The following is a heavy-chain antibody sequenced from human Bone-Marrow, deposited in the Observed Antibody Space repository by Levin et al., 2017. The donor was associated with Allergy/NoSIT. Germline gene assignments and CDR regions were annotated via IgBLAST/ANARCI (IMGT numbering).Heavy chain of an antibody. J-gene: IGHJ6*02. CDR2: GKSEAEGGTA. CDR3: TTDAMVSTTYGMDV. Sequence: GGSLRLSCAASGFTFTSAWMNWVRQAPGKGLEWVGRGKSEAEGGTADYAAPVKGSFIISRDDSKNTLYLEMNNLRTEDTAIYYCTTDAMVSTTYGMDVWGQGTTVIVSS. V-gene: IGHV3-15*07. CDR1: GFTFTSAW. D-gene: IGHD5/OR15-5a*01.